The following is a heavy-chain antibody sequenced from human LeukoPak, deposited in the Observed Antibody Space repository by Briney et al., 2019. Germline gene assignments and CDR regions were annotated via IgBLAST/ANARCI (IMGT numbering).Heavy chain of an antibody. D-gene: IGHD3-22*01. Sequence: GGSLRLSCGASGFTFSGYSMNWVRQAPGKGLEWVSSISTSSSYIYYADSVKGRFTISRDNAKKSLYLQMNSLRAEDTAVYYCARDLGQYYDTSDNWFDPWGQGTLVTVSS. V-gene: IGHV3-21*01. CDR2: ISTSSSYI. J-gene: IGHJ5*02. CDR3: ARDLGQYYDTSDNWFDP. CDR1: GFTFSGYS.